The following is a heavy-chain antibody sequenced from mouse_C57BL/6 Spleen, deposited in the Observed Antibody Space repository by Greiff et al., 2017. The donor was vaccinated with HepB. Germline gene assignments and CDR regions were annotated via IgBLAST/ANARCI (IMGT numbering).Heavy chain of an antibody. J-gene: IGHJ3*01. Sequence: QVQLKESGAELVRPGASVTLSCRASGYTFTDYEMHWVKQTPVHGLEWIGAIDPETGGTAYNQKFKGKAILTADKSSSTAYMELRSLTSEDSAVYYCTRELLLAYWGQGTLVTVSA. CDR1: GYTFTDYE. D-gene: IGHD2-12*01. CDR3: TRELLLAY. V-gene: IGHV1-15*01. CDR2: IDPETGGT.